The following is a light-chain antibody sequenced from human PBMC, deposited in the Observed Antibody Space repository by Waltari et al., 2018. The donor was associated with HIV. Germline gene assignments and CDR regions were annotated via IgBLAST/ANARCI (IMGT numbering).Light chain of an antibody. V-gene: IGLV2-8*01. J-gene: IGLJ2*01. CDR1: SSDVGGYNY. Sequence: QSALTQPPSASGSPGQSVTTPRTGTSSDVGGYNYASWYQQHPGKAPKLMIYEVSQRPSGVPDRFSGSKSGNTASLTVSGLQAEDEADYYCSSYAGSNNFGVFGGGTKLTVL. CDR2: EVS. CDR3: SSYAGSNNFGV.